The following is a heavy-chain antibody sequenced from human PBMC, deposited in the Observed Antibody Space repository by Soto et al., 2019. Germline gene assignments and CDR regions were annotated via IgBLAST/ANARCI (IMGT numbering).Heavy chain of an antibody. Sequence: GGSLRLSCAASGFTFSSYATHWVRQAPGKGLEWVAVISYDGSNKYYADSVKGRFTISRDNSKNTLYLQMNSLRAEDTAVYYCARDNTPYGMDVWGQGTTVTVSS. CDR2: ISYDGSNK. CDR1: GFTFSSYA. V-gene: IGHV3-30-3*01. CDR3: ARDNTPYGMDV. J-gene: IGHJ6*02.